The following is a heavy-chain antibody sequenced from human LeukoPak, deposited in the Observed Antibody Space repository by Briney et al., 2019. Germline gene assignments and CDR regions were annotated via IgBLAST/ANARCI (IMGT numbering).Heavy chain of an antibody. V-gene: IGHV3-23*01. J-gene: IGHJ4*02. D-gene: IGHD2-2*01. CDR1: GFTFSSYE. CDR3: AKGVYGYADYALLDY. CDR2: ISSSGGST. Sequence: PGGSLRLSCAASGFTFSSYEMNWVRQAPGKGLEWVSAISSSGGSTYYADSVKGRFTISRESSKNTLYLLMSSLRAEDTAVYYCAKGVYGYADYALLDYWGQGTLVTVSS.